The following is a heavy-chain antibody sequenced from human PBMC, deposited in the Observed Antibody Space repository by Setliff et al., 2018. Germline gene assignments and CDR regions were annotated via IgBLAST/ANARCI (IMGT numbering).Heavy chain of an antibody. D-gene: IGHD5-12*01. CDR2: IYSGGST. J-gene: IGHJ4*02. CDR3: ARADSGYVQALVY. CDR1: GFTFSGYY. V-gene: IGHV3-53*01. Sequence: LRLSCAASGFTFSGYYMSWVRQAPGKGLEWVSVIYSGGSTYYADSVKGRFTISRDNSKNTVYLQMNSLRAEDTAVYYCARADSGYVQALVYWGQGTLVTVSS.